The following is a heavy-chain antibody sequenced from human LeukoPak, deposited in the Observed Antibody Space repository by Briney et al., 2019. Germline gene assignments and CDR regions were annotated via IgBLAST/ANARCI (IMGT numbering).Heavy chain of an antibody. CDR2: ISSSSSYI. J-gene: IGHJ4*02. V-gene: IGHV3-21*01. D-gene: IGHD2-21*02. CDR1: GFTFSSYS. CDR3: ARDEGVVVTSKTFDY. Sequence: GGSLRLSCAASGFTFSSYSMNWVRQAPGKGPEWVSSISSSSSYIYYADSVKGRFTISRDNAKNSLYLQMNSLRAEDTAVYYCARDEGVVVTSKTFDYWGQGTLVTVSS.